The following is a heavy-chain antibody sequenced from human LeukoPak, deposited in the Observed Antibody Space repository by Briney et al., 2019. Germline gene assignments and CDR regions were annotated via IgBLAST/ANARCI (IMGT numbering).Heavy chain of an antibody. Sequence: GGSLRLSCAASGSTFSSYGMHWVRQAPGKGLEWVAVISYDGSNKYYADSVKGRFTISRDNSKNTLYLQMNSLRPEDTAVYYCAKDSGEFDYWGQGTLVTVSS. CDR1: GSTFSSYG. CDR3: AKDSGEFDY. D-gene: IGHD7-27*01. J-gene: IGHJ4*02. V-gene: IGHV3-30*18. CDR2: ISYDGSNK.